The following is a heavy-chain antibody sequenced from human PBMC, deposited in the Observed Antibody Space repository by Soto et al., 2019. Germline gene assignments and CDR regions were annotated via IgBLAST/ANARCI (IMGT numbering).Heavy chain of an antibody. D-gene: IGHD3-22*01. V-gene: IGHV3-11*06. CDR1: GFTFSDYY. CDR2: ISSSSSYT. Sequence: QVQLVESGGGLVKPGESLRLSCAASGFTFSDYYMSWIRQAPGKGLEWVSYISSSSSYTNYADSVKGRFTISRDNAKNSLYLQMNSLRAEDTAVYYCARERRGYYDSSGFTDLNWFDPWGQGTLVTVSS. J-gene: IGHJ5*02. CDR3: ARERRGYYDSSGFTDLNWFDP.